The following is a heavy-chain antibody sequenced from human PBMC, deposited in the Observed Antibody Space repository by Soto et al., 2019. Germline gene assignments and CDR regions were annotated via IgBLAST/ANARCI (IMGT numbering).Heavy chain of an antibody. V-gene: IGHV3-48*03. CDR3: ARSPFLECN. CDR2: ISSSGTTI. Sequence: PGGSLRLSCAASGFPFNNYEMNWVRQPPGKGLEWVAYISSSGTTIYYADSVKGRFTISRDNAKNSLFLQINSLSVEDTAVYYCARSPFLECNWAQGTLVTVSS. J-gene: IGHJ4*02. CDR1: GFPFNNYE. D-gene: IGHD3-3*01.